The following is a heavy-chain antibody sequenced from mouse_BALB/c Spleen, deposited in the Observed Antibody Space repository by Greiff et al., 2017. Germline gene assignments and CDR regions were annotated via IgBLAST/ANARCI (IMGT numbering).Heavy chain of an antibody. D-gene: IGHD2-14*01. Sequence: VKLMESGPGLVAPSQSLSITCTVSGFSLTSYGVHWVRQPPGKGLEWLGVIWAGGSTNYNSALMSRLSISKDNSKSQVFLKMNSLQTDDTAMYYCAREGVRRDAMDYWGQGTSVTVSS. CDR1: GFSLTSYG. J-gene: IGHJ4*01. CDR2: IWAGGST. CDR3: AREGVRRDAMDY. V-gene: IGHV2-9*02.